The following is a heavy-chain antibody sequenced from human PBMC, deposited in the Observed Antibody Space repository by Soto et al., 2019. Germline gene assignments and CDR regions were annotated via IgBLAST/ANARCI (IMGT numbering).Heavy chain of an antibody. V-gene: IGHV3-23*01. D-gene: IGHD6-6*01. CDR3: ANLLSSIAARAYYYYGMDV. CDR2: ISGSGGST. CDR1: GFTFSSYA. Sequence: GGSLRLSCAASGFTFSSYAMIWVRQATGKGLEWVSAISGSGGSTYYADSVKGRFTISRDNSKNTLYLQMNSLRAEDTAVYYCANLLSSIAARAYYYYGMDVWGQGTTVTVSS. J-gene: IGHJ6*02.